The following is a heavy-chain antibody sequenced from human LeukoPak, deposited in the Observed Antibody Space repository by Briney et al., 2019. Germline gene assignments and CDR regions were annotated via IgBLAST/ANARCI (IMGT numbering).Heavy chain of an antibody. CDR1: GFTFSSYW. CDR3: ARGPWRFPSSSSEYLFDP. Sequence: GGSLRLSCAASGFTFSSYWMSWVRQAPGKGLEWVANIKQDGSEKYYVDSVRGRFTISRDNAKNSLYLQMNSLRAEDTAVYYCARGPWRFPSSSSEYLFDPWGQGTLVTVS. CDR2: IKQDGSEK. J-gene: IGHJ5*02. V-gene: IGHV3-7*01. D-gene: IGHD6-13*01.